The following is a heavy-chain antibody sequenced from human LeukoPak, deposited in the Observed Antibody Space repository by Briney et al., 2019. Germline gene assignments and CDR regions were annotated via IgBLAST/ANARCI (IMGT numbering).Heavy chain of an antibody. Sequence: SETLSLTCTVSRGSINSFYWGWIRQPPRKGLEWIGSLSYTGTTYFNPSLESRLTLSVDTSRIHFSLKLNSVTAADTAVYYCARQGDVGSYPFDLWGQGTLVIVSS. CDR3: ARQGDVGSYPFDL. D-gene: IGHD1-26*01. CDR1: RGSINSFY. V-gene: IGHV4-39*07. J-gene: IGHJ4*02. CDR2: LSYTGTT.